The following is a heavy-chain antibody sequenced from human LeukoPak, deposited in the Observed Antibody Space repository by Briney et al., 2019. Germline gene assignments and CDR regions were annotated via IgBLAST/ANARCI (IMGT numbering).Heavy chain of an antibody. CDR1: GYTFTSYG. J-gene: IGHJ5*02. CDR3: ARAQHHPVGGYNS. V-gene: IGHV1-18*01. Sequence: ASVKVSCKASGYTFTSYGISWVRQAPGQGLEWMGWISAYNGNTKYSQKFQGRVTITRDTSASTAYMELSSLRSEDTAVYYCARAQHHPVGGYNSWGQGTLVTVSS. D-gene: IGHD5-24*01. CDR2: ISAYNGNT.